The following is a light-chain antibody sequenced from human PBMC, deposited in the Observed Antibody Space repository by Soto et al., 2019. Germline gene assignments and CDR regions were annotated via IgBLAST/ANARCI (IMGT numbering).Light chain of an antibody. CDR1: RSDVGSYTL. Sequence: QSALTQPASVSGSPGQSITIPCTGTRSDVGSYTLVSWYQQHPGQAPKLIMYEVTKRPSGVSFRLSGSKSGNTASLTISGLQAEDEADYYCSSYAGSTAVVVFGGGTKVTVL. CDR3: SSYAGSTAVVV. J-gene: IGLJ2*01. CDR2: EVT. V-gene: IGLV2-23*02.